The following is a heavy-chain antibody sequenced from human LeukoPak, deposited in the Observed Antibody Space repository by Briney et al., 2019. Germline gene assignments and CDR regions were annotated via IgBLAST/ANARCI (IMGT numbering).Heavy chain of an antibody. CDR1: EGTFSSYA. Sequence: GASVKVSCKASEGTFSSYAISWVRQAPGQGLEWMGGIIPIFGTANYAQKFQGRVTVTADESTSTAYMELSSLRSEDTAVYYCARDPGYCSSTSCYTSFDYWGQGTLVTVSS. D-gene: IGHD2-2*02. J-gene: IGHJ4*02. V-gene: IGHV1-69*13. CDR3: ARDPGYCSSTSCYTSFDY. CDR2: IIPIFGTA.